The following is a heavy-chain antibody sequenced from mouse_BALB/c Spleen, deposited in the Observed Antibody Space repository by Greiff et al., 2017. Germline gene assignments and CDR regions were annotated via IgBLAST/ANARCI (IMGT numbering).Heavy chain of an antibody. V-gene: IGHV5-12-2*01. CDR2: ISNGGGST. Sequence: DVHLVESGGGLVQPGGSLKLSCAASGFTFSSYTMSWVRQTPEKRLEWVAYISNGGGSTYYPDTVKGRFTISRDNAKNTLYLQMSSLKSEDTAMYYCARGDGYFDYWGQGTTLTVSS. D-gene: IGHD2-3*01. J-gene: IGHJ2*01. CDR1: GFTFSSYT. CDR3: ARGDGYFDY.